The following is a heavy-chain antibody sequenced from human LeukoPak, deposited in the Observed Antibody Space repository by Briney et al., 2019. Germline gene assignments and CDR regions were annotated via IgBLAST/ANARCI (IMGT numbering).Heavy chain of an antibody. CDR3: ARGVTYYDFWSGYSTLGYFDY. J-gene: IGHJ4*02. CDR2: ISSSSSYI. CDR1: GFTFSSYS. D-gene: IGHD3-3*01. Sequence: GGSLRLSCAASGFTFSSYSMNWVRQAPGKGLEWVSSISSSSSYIYYADSVKGRSTISRDNAKNSLYLQMNSLRAEDTAVYYCARGVTYYDFWSGYSTLGYFDYWGQGTLVTVSS. V-gene: IGHV3-21*01.